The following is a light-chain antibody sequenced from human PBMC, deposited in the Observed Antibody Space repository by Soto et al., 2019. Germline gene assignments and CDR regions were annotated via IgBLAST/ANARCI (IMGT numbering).Light chain of an antibody. J-gene: IGKJ5*01. CDR3: QQANSFPIT. CDR1: QDISSW. V-gene: IGKV1-12*01. CDR2: AAS. Sequence: DIQMTQSPSSVSASVGDSVTITCRASQDISSWLAWYQQKPGKAPKLLIYAASSLESGVPSRFSGSGSGTEFTLTISSLQPEDFATYYCQQANSFPITFGQGTRLEMK.